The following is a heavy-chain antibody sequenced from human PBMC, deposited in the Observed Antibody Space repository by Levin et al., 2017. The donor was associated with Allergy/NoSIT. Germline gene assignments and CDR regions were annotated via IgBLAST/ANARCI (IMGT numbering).Heavy chain of an antibody. CDR1: GDTFSTHA. J-gene: IGHJ3*02. CDR2: IIPFFGTT. V-gene: IGHV1-69*06. CDR3: ARCIPRDAFDI. Sequence: GASVKVSCKASGDTFSTHAISWLRQAPGQGLEWVGAIIPFFGTTNYAQKFQGRVTITADKSTSAYMELSSLISEDTAVYYCARCIPRDAFDIWGQGTIVTVSS.